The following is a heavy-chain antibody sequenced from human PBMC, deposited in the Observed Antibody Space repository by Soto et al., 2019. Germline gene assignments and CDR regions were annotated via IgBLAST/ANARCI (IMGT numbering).Heavy chain of an antibody. CDR2: ISTYDGNK. D-gene: IGHD3-16*01. J-gene: IGHJ4*02. CDR3: TRVGLVLLIAIGGDY. V-gene: IGHV1-18*01. Sequence: QVQLVQSGTDVKKPGASVKVSCKASGYTFDNYGISWVRQAPGQGLEWMGWISTYDGNKKYSQNFQGRVTLTTDTSTNTAYMELRNLRSDDTAVYYCTRVGLVLLIAIGGDYWGQGTLVTVSS. CDR1: GYTFDNYG.